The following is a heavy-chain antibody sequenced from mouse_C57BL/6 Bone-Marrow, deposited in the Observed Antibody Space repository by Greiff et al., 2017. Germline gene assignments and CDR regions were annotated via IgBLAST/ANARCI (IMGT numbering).Heavy chain of an antibody. J-gene: IGHJ1*03. CDR3: TTCYICYGSSCGYFDV. V-gene: IGHV14-1*01. D-gene: IGHD1-1*01. CDR1: GFNIKDYY. Sequence: VQLQQSGAELVRPGASVKLSCTASGFNIKDYYMHWVKQRPEQGLEWIGRIDPEDGDTEYAPKFQGKATMTADTSSNTAYLQLSSLTSEDTAGYYCTTCYICYGSSCGYFDVWGTGTTVTVSS. CDR2: IDPEDGDT.